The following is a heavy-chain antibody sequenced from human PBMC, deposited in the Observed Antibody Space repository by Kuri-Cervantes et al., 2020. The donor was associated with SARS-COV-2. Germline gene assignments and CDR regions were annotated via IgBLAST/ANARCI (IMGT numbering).Heavy chain of an antibody. D-gene: IGHD2-2*01. J-gene: IGHJ6*02. V-gene: IGHV3-23*01. CDR1: GFTFSSYA. CDR2: ISGSGGST. Sequence: GESLKISCAASGFTFSSYAMSWVRQAPGKGLEWVSAISGSGGSTYYADSVKGRFTISRDNSKNTLYLQMNSLRAEDTAVYYCAKDLNYVVPAAISSYYYYYGMDVWGQGTMVTVSS. CDR3: AKDLNYVVPAAISSYYYYYGMDV.